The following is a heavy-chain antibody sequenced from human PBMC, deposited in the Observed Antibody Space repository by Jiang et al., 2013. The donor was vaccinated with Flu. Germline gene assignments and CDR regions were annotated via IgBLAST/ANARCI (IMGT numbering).Heavy chain of an antibody. V-gene: IGHV3-11*06. D-gene: IGHD1-26*01. CDR1: GFTFSDYY. Sequence: VQLLESGGGLVKPGGSLRLSCAASGFTFSDYYMSWIRQAPGKGLEWVSYISSSSSYTNYADSVKGRFTISRDNAKNSLYLQMNSLRAEDTAVYYCARDGKDSGSYYEFDYWGQGTLVTVSS. CDR2: ISSSSSYT. CDR3: ARDGKDSGSYYEFDY. J-gene: IGHJ4*02.